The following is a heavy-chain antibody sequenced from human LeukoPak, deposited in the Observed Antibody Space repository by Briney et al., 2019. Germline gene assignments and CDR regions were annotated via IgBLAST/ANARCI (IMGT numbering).Heavy chain of an antibody. V-gene: IGHV4-59*01. CDR3: ACLTTADAFDI. Sequence: PSEILSLTCTVSGGSINSYYWSWIRQPPGKGLEWIGYIYDSGSTNYNPSLKSRVTISVDTSKNQFSLKLSSVTAADTAVYYCACLTTADAFDIWGQGTMVTVSS. CDR2: IYDSGST. J-gene: IGHJ3*02. D-gene: IGHD3-22*01. CDR1: GGSINSYY.